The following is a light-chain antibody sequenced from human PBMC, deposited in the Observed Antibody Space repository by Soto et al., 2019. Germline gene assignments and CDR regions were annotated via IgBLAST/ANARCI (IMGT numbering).Light chain of an antibody. V-gene: IGKV3-20*01. CDR2: GAS. CDR3: QQFSSYPLT. J-gene: IGKJ4*01. CDR1: QSVNSY. Sequence: EILLTQSPGTLSLSPGERASLSCRASQSVNSYLAWYQQIPGQAPRLLIYGASNRATGIPDRFRGSGSVTDFTLTISRLEPEDFAVYYCQQFSSYPLTFGGGTKVDI.